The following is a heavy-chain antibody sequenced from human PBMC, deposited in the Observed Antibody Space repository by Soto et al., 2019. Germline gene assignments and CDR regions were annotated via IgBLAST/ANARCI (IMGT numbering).Heavy chain of an antibody. CDR3: ARSLFLASTDTETFDY. CDR1: RFTFSSYA. V-gene: IGHV3-23*01. Sequence: VSLRLSCAASRFTFSSYAMSWVRQAPGKGLEWVSSISGGGNDAYYADSVKGRFTISRDNSQNTLYLQMSSLRADDTAVYYCARSLFLASTDTETFDYWGQGALVTVSS. CDR2: ISGGGNDA. J-gene: IGHJ4*02. D-gene: IGHD3-3*02.